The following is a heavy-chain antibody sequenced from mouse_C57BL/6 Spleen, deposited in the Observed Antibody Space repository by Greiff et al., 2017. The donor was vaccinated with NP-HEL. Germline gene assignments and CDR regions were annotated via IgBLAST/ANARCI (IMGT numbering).Heavy chain of an antibody. J-gene: IGHJ1*03. CDR1: GYTFTEYT. CDR3: ARHEGEEGYYGSSYWYFDV. Sequence: QVHVKQSGAELVKPGASVKLSCKASGYTFTEYTIHWVKQRSGQGLEWIGWFYPGSGSIKYNEKFKDKATLTADKSSSTVYMELSRLTSEDSAVYFCARHEGEEGYYGSSYWYFDVWGTGTTVTVSS. D-gene: IGHD1-1*01. CDR2: FYPGSGSI. V-gene: IGHV1-62-2*01.